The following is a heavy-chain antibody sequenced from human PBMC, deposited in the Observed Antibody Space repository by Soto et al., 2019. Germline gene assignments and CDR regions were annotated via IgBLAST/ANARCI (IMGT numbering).Heavy chain of an antibody. CDR1: GGSISSYY. D-gene: IGHD6-6*01. Sequence: PSETLSLTCTVSGGSISSYYWSWIRQPPGKGLEWIGYIYYSGSTNYNPSLKSRVTISVDTSKNQFSLKLSSVTAADTAVYYCARSYSSSHYYYYYYMDVWGKGTTVTVS. V-gene: IGHV4-59*12. CDR3: ARSYSSSHYYYYYYMDV. CDR2: IYYSGST. J-gene: IGHJ6*03.